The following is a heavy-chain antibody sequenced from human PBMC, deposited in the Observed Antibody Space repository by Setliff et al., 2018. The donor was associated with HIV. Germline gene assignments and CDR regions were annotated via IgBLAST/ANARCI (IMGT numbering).Heavy chain of an antibody. CDR1: GLTFSEAW. V-gene: IGHV3-15*01. D-gene: IGHD1-26*01. CDR3: RGVGSKYYSNYTDV. CDR2: IKSKHDGGTI. Sequence: GSLRLSCVASGLTFSEAWMSWVRQAPGKGLEWIGRIKSKHDGGTIDYAVPVKGRFTISKDDSKDTLYLQMNNLKIEDSAVYYCRGVGSKYYSNYTDVWGTGTTVTVSS. J-gene: IGHJ6*03.